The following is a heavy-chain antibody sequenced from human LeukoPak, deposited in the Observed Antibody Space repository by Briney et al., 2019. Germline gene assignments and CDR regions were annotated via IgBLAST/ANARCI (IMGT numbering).Heavy chain of an antibody. CDR1: GGSVSSGSYY. D-gene: IGHD3-16*02. J-gene: IGHJ4*02. V-gene: IGHV4-61*01. CDR3: ARAMITFGGVIDTFDY. Sequence: SETLSLTCTVSGGSVSSGSYYWSWIRQPPGKGLEWIGYIYYSGSTNYNPSLKSRVTISVDTSKNQFSLELSSVTAADTAVYYCARAMITFGGVIDTFDYWGQGTLVTVSS. CDR2: IYYSGST.